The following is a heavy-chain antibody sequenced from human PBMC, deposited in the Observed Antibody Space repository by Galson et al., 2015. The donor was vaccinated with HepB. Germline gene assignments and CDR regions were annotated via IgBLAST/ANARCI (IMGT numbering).Heavy chain of an antibody. J-gene: IGHJ3*01. V-gene: IGHV3-30*03. CDR2: ISYDGSNK. CDR1: GFTFSSYG. D-gene: IGHD3-22*01. Sequence: SLRLSCAASGFTFSSYGMHWVRQAPGKGLEWVAVISYDGSNKYYADSVKGRFTISRDNSKNTLYLQMNRLRAEDTAVYYCAYSSGYFSGAFDFWGQGTMVTVSS. CDR3: AYSSGYFSGAFDF.